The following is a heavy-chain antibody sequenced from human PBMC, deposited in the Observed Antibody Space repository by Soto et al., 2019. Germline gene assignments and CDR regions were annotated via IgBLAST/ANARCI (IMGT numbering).Heavy chain of an antibody. J-gene: IGHJ6*02. CDR1: GGTFSSYA. D-gene: IGHD5-12*01. CDR2: IIPIFGTA. CDR3: ASSVAKYYYYGMDV. V-gene: IGHV1-69*12. Sequence: QVQLVQSGAEVKKPGSSVKVSCKASGGTFSSYAISWVRQAPGQGLEWMGGIIPIFGTANYAQKLQGRVTITADESTSTDYMELSSLRYEDTAVYYCASSVAKYYYYGMDVWGQGTTVTVSS.